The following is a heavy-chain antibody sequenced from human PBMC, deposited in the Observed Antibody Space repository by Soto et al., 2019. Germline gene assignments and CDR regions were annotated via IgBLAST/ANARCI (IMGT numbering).Heavy chain of an antibody. D-gene: IGHD6-25*01. J-gene: IGHJ3*01. CDR2: IVVAGDT. V-gene: IGHV3-13*01. CDR1: GFTFSTYD. CDR3: ARRGIDTMSGFDALDV. Sequence: VLLVESGGGLVQPGGSLRLSCTTSGFTFSTYDMHWVRQVTGKGLEWVSGIVVAGDTYFPDSVKGRFTISRENAKNSLYLQMDSLRVEDTAVYYCARRGIDTMSGFDALDVWGLGTKVTVSS.